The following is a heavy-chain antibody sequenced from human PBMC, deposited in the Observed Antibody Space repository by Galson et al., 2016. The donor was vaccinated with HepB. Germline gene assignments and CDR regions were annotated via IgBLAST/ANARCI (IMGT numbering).Heavy chain of an antibody. J-gene: IGHJ4*02. CDR3: ARGPIVLWEYRDVWPHFDV. CDR1: GYTFSSYG. D-gene: IGHD2/OR15-2a*01. V-gene: IGHV1-18*01. CDR2: IGAYNGNT. Sequence: SGAEVKKPGASVKVSCKASGYTFSSYGISWVRQAPGQGPEWMGWIGAYNGNTNYAQKFQGRVTITTDTSTTTAYMELRSLRSDDTAVYYLARGPIVLWEYRDVWPHFDVWGQGTLVTVSP.